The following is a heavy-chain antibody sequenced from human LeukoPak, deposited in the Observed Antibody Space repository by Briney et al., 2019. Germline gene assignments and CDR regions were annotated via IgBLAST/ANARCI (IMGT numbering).Heavy chain of an antibody. Sequence: SVKVTCKASGYTFTGYYMHWVRQAPGQGLEWMGGIIPIFGTVNYAQNFQGRVTISTDESTRTAYMELTSLRSEDTAVYYCARGPRDDYGSSTGILYWGQGTLVTVSS. CDR3: ARGPRDDYGSSTGILY. V-gene: IGHV1-69*05. CDR1: GYTFTGYY. J-gene: IGHJ4*02. CDR2: IIPIFGTV. D-gene: IGHD4-17*01.